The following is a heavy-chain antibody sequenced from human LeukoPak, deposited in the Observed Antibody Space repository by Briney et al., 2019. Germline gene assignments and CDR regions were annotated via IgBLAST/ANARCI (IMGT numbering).Heavy chain of an antibody. CDR3: AKGYYDFWSGTGSYFDY. D-gene: IGHD3-3*01. J-gene: IGHJ4*02. V-gene: IGHV3-30*18. CDR2: ISYDGSNK. CDR1: GFTFSSYG. Sequence: PGGSLRLSCAASGFTFSSYGMHWVRQAPGKGLEWVAVISYDGSNKYYADSVKGRFTISRDNSKNTLYLQMNSLRAEDTAVYYCAKGYYDFWSGTGSYFDYWGQGTLVTVSS.